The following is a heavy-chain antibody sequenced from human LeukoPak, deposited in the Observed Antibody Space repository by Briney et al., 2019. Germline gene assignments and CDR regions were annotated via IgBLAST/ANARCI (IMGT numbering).Heavy chain of an antibody. CDR2: IYYSGTT. Sequence: PSETLSHTCTVSGGSIISSYDYWGWIRQPPGKGLEWIGTIYYSGTTYYNPSLESRVTISVDTSKNQFSLKLTSVTAADTAVYYCARHKMGTTRLYYFPYWAQKTVVTVSS. D-gene: IGHD1-26*01. CDR3: ARHKMGTTRLYYFPY. J-gene: IGHJ4*02. V-gene: IGHV4-39*01. CDR1: GGSIISSYDY.